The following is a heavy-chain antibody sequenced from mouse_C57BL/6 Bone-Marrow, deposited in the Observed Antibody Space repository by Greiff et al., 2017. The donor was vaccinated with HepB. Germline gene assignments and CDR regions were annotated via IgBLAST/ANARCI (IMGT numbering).Heavy chain of an antibody. D-gene: IGHD2-2*01. CDR3: ARGGYDEGFAY. V-gene: IGHV3-1*01. Sequence: DVQLQESGPGMVKPSQSLSLTCTVTGYSITSGYDWHWIRHFPGNKLEWMGYISYSGSTNYNPSLKSRISITHDTSKNHFFLKLNSVTTEDTATYYCARGGYDEGFAYWGQGTLVTVSA. CDR1: GYSITSGYD. J-gene: IGHJ3*01. CDR2: ISYSGST.